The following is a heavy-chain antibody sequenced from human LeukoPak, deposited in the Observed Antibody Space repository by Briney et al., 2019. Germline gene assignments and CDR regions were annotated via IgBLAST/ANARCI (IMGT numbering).Heavy chain of an antibody. CDR3: ARAWIQLWHPYYYYGMDV. V-gene: IGHV3-11*06. D-gene: IGHD5-18*01. CDR2: ISSSSSYT. Sequence: GGSLRLSCAASGFTFSDYYMSWIRQAPGKGLEWVSYISSSSSYTNYADSVKGRFTISRDNAKNSLYLQMNSLRAEDTAVYYCARAWIQLWHPYYYYGMDVWGKGPRSPSPQ. CDR1: GFTFSDYY. J-gene: IGHJ6*01.